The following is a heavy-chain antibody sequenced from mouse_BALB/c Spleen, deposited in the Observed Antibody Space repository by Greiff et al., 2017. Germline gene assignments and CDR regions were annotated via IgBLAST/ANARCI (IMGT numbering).Heavy chain of an antibody. CDR2: IDTSDSYT. CDR3: ARDDGRD. D-gene: IGHD2-3*01. J-gene: IGHJ2*01. Sequence: VQLQQPGAELVMPGASVKMSCKASGYTFTDYWMHWVKQRPGQGLEWIGAIDTSDSYTSYNQKFKGKATLTVDESSSTAYMQLSSLTSEDSAVYYCARDDGRDWGQGTTLTVSS. V-gene: IGHV1-69*01. CDR1: GYTFTDYW.